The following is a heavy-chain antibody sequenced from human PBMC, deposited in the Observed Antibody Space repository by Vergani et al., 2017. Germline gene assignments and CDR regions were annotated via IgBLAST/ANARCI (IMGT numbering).Heavy chain of an antibody. V-gene: IGHV1-3*01. J-gene: IGHJ4*02. D-gene: IGHD3-16*02. Sequence: QVQLVQSGAEVKKPGASVKVSCKASGYTFTRYAMHWVRQAPGQRLEWMGWINAGNGNTKYSQKFQGRVTITRDTSASTAYMELSSLRSEDTAVYYCARDLAFGGVIVLSGMPADYWGQGTLVTVSS. CDR1: GYTFTRYA. CDR3: ARDLAFGGVIVLSGMPADY. CDR2: INAGNGNT.